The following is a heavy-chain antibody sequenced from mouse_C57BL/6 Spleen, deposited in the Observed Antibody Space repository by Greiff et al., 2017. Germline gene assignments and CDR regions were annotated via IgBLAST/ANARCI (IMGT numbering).Heavy chain of an antibody. CDR3: ARGPYYGNYYWYFDV. CDR1: GYTFTSYW. CDR2: IYPGSGST. V-gene: IGHV1-55*01. Sequence: VKLQQPGAELVKPGASVKMSCKASGYTFTSYWITWVKQRPGQGLEWIGDIYPGSGSTNYNEKFKSKATLTVDTSSSTAYMQLSSLTSEDSAVYYCARGPYYGNYYWYFDVWGTGTTVTVSS. D-gene: IGHD2-10*01. J-gene: IGHJ1*03.